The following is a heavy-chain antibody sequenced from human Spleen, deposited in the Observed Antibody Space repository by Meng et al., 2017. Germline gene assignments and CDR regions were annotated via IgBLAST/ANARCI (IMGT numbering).Heavy chain of an antibody. J-gene: IGHJ4*02. D-gene: IGHD6-13*01. V-gene: IGHV3-53*02. CDR3: AGRVMGAAAYDF. Sequence: VQLVETGGDLIQPGKSLRISCAASGFNVSGNYMTWVRQAPGKGLEGVSLIYGDGSTLYADSVKGRFTISRDNSKNTVYLQMNSLRVEDTAVYHCAGRVMGAAAYDFWGQGTLVTVSS. CDR1: GFNVSGNY. CDR2: IYGDGST.